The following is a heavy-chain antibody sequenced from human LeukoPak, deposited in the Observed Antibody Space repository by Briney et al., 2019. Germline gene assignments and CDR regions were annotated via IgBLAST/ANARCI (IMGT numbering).Heavy chain of an antibody. V-gene: IGHV3-15*01. CDR2: IKSQTDGGTT. J-gene: IGHJ4*02. CDR3: TTGTWIQLWLADY. D-gene: IGHD5-18*01. CDR1: GFTFTNAC. Sequence: GGSLRLSCKGSGFTFTNACMSWVRLAPGKGLEWVGHIKSQTDGGTTDYAAPVKGRFTISRDDSKNTLYLQLNGLKTEDTAVYYCTTGTWIQLWLADYWGQGTLVTVSS.